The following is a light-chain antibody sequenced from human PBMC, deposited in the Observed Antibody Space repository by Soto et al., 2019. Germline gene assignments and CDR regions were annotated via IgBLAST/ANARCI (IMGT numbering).Light chain of an antibody. CDR3: QQYNSDS. J-gene: IGKJ1*01. Sequence: DIQMTQSPSTLSASVGDRVTITCRASQSISSWLAWYQQKPGKAPKLLIYDASSLESGVPSRFSGSGSGTEFTLSISSLQPDDFAAYYCQQYNSDSFGQGTKVEMK. V-gene: IGKV1-5*01. CDR2: DAS. CDR1: QSISSW.